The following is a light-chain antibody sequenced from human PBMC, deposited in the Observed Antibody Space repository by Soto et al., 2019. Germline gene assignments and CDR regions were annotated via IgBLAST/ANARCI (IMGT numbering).Light chain of an antibody. CDR1: QSINRHY. CDR2: GAS. CDR3: QHYGGSPPWL. Sequence: EIVLTQSPGTLSLSPGERATLSCRASQSINRHYLAWYQQKPGQAPRLLIYGASSRLTGIPDRFSGSGSGTDFTLTISRLEPEDFAVYSCQHYGGSPPWLFGQGTKVEIK. J-gene: IGKJ1*01. V-gene: IGKV3-20*01.